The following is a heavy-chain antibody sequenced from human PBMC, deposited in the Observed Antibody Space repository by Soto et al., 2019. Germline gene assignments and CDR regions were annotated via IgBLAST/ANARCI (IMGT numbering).Heavy chain of an antibody. V-gene: IGHV4-59*12. CDR1: GGSISSYY. J-gene: IGHJ4*02. Sequence: KLPETLSLTCTVSGGSISSYYWSWIRQPPGKGLEWIGYIYYSGSTNYNPSLQSRVTISVDTSKNQFSLELSSVTAADTAVYYCAKGVGYWRGSSCDFDYWGQGTLVTVSS. D-gene: IGHD2-15*01. CDR3: AKGVGYWRGSSCDFDY. CDR2: IYYSGST.